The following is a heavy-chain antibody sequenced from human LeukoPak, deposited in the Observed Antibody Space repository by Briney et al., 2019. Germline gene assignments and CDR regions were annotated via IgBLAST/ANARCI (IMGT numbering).Heavy chain of an antibody. CDR2: INSNSGGT. CDR1: GYTFTGYF. Sequence: ASVKVSCKASGYTFTGYFMHWVRQAPGQGLEWMGWINSNSGGTNYAQKFQDRVTMTRDTSISTAYMELSRLRSDDTAVYYCAGISGSYEGLDYWGQGTLVTVSS. V-gene: IGHV1-2*02. CDR3: AGISGSYEGLDY. J-gene: IGHJ4*02. D-gene: IGHD1-26*01.